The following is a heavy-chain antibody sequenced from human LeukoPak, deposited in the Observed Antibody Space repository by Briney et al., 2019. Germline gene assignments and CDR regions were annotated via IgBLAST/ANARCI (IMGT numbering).Heavy chain of an antibody. D-gene: IGHD3-10*01. J-gene: IGHJ4*02. CDR3: ARDVGSGRYSASGPIDY. Sequence: GGSLRLSCAASGFTLSSYSMNWVRQAPGKGLEWVSFISSSSSYIYYADSVKGRFTISRDNAKNSLYRQMGSLRAEDTAVYYCARDVGSGRYSASGPIDYWGQGTLVTVSS. V-gene: IGHV3-21*01. CDR1: GFTLSSYS. CDR2: ISSSSSYI.